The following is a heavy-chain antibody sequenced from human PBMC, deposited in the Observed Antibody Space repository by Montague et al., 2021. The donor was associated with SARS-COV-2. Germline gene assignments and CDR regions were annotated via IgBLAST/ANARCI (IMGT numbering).Heavy chain of an antibody. J-gene: IGHJ5*02. D-gene: IGHD2-21*01. CDR2: IYYSGST. V-gene: IGHV4-59*01. CDR1: GGSISGYY. CDR3: ARGGDMNWFDL. Sequence: SETLSLTCTVSGGSISGYYWSWIRQPPGKGLEWIGYIYYSGSTNYNPSLKSRVTISVDTSKNQFSLKLSSVTAADTAVYYCARGGDMNWFDLWGQGTLVTVSS.